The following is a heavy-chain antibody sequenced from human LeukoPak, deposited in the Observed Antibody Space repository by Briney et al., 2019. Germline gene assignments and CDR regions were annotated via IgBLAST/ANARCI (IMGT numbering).Heavy chain of an antibody. J-gene: IGHJ4*02. D-gene: IGHD2-8*01. V-gene: IGHV4-39*07. CDR2: IYYSGST. CDR3: ARELGYCTNGVCPPGY. CDR1: GGSISSSGYY. Sequence: SETLSLTCTVSGGSISSSGYYWGWIRQPPGKGLEWFGSIYYSGSTYYNPSLKSRVTISVDTSKNQFSLKLSSVTAAATAVYYCARELGYCTNGVCPPGYWGQGTLVTVSS.